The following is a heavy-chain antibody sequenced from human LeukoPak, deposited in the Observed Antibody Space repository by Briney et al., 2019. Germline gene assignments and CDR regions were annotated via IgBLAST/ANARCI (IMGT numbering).Heavy chain of an antibody. CDR2: ISGSGGNT. CDR3: AKSGSGYYYVFDY. Sequence: GGSLRLSCAASGFTFSSNAMSWVRQAPGEGLVWVSGISGSGGNTYYADSVKGRFTISRDNSKNTLHLQINSLRAEDTAVYYCAKSGSGYYYVFDYWGQGTLVTVSS. V-gene: IGHV3-23*01. D-gene: IGHD3-22*01. CDR1: GFTFSSNA. J-gene: IGHJ4*02.